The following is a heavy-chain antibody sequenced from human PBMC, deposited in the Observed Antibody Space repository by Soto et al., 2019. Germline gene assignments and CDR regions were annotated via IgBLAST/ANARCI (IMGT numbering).Heavy chain of an antibody. CDR2: MNPNSGNT. V-gene: IGHV1-8*01. D-gene: IGHD2-2*02. Sequence: VKVSCKASGYTFTSYDINWVRQATGQGLEWMGWMNPNSGNTGYAQKFQGRVTMTRNTSISTAYMELSSLRSEDTAVYYCARGRVLCSSTSCYKFWFDPWGQGTLVTVSS. CDR3: ARGRVLCSSTSCYKFWFDP. CDR1: GYTFTSYD. J-gene: IGHJ5*02.